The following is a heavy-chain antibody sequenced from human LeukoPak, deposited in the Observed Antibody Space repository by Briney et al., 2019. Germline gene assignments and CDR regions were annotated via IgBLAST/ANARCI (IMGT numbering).Heavy chain of an antibody. CDR2: ISYDGRNK. CDR3: ARDLEPQELLWFGGFDY. D-gene: IGHD3-10*01. CDR1: GFTFSSYA. V-gene: IGHV3-30*04. J-gene: IGHJ4*02. Sequence: PGGSLRLSCAASGFTFSSYALHWVRQAPGRGLGWVAVISYDGRNKYYADSVKGRFTISRDNSKNTLYLQMNSLRAEDTAVYYCARDLEPQELLWFGGFDYWGQGTPVTVSS.